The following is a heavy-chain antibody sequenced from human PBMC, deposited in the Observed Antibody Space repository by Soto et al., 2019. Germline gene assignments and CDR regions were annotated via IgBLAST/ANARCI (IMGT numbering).Heavy chain of an antibody. Sequence: GGSLRLSCAASGFIFTDYGMHWVRQAPGKGLEWVSSISGTSTYIYHGDSFKGRFTISRDNAKNSLYLQMNSLRVEDTAVYYCARSPSYYYGSGSYDYWGLGTLVTVSS. J-gene: IGHJ4*02. D-gene: IGHD3-10*01. CDR1: GFIFTDYG. V-gene: IGHV3-21*06. CDR2: ISGTSTYI. CDR3: ARSPSYYYGSGSYDY.